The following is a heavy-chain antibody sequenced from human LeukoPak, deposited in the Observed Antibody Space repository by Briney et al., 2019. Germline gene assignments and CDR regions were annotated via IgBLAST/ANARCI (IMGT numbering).Heavy chain of an antibody. V-gene: IGHV4-30-4*01. CDR2: IYYSGST. J-gene: IGHJ5*02. CDR3: ARAVIASLRFDP. Sequence: PSQTLSLTCTVSGGSISSGDYYWSWIRQPPGKGPEWIGYIYYSGSTYYNPSLKSRVTISVDTSKNQFSLKLSSVTAADTAVYYCARAVIASLRFDPWGQGTLVTVSS. D-gene: IGHD2-21*01. CDR1: GGSISSGDYY.